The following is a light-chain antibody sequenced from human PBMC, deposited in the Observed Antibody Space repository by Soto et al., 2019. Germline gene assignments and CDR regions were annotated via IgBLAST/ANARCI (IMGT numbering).Light chain of an antibody. CDR3: QQGSNWTFN. J-gene: IGKJ3*01. V-gene: IGKV3-11*01. CDR1: RSIGTY. CDR2: GAS. Sequence: EIVLTQSPATLSLSPGERATLSCRASRSIGTYLAWYQQKPGQAPRLLMYGASNRATGIPARFSGSGSATDFTLTITSLEPADFAVYYCQQGSNWTFNFGSGPKVDIK.